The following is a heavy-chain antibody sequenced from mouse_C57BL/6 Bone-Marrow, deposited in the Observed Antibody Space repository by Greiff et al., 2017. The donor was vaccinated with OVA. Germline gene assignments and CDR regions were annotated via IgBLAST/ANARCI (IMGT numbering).Heavy chain of an antibody. D-gene: IGHD1-1*01. CDR1: GYTFTDYE. Sequence: VQLVESGAELVRPGASVTLSCKASGYTFTDYEMHWVKQTPVHGLEWIGAIDPETGGTAYNQKFKGKAILTADKSSSTAYMDLRSLPSEDSAVYYCSYYYGSSYDYWGQGTTLTVSS. V-gene: IGHV1-15*01. CDR3: SYYYGSSYDY. J-gene: IGHJ2*01. CDR2: IDPETGGT.